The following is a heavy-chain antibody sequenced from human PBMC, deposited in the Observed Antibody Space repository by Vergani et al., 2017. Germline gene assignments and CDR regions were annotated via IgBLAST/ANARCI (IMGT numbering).Heavy chain of an antibody. V-gene: IGHV1-69*08. CDR1: GDIFNNYT. Sequence: QVHLEQSGTEVKKPGSSVKVSCKVSGDIFNNYTVTWVRQAPGQGLEWMGRIIPIIRLATSAQKFQDRVKITGDTSTNTVYMEMNNLRSEDTAVYYCARDLQVGGYPTNWFAPWGQGTLVTVSS. CDR3: ARDLQVGGYPTNWFAP. D-gene: IGHD3-16*01. J-gene: IGHJ5*02. CDR2: IIPIIRLA.